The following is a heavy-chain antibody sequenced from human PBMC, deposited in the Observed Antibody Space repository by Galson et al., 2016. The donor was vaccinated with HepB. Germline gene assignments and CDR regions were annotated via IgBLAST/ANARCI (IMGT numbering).Heavy chain of an antibody. Sequence: SETLSLTCTVSGGSISSSSYYWGWIRQPPGKGLEWIGIIYYSGSTYYKPSLKSRVTISVDTSKNQFSLKLSSVTAADTAVYYCARHREGLVATITSFYYYYYMDVWGKATTVTVSS. V-gene: IGHV4-39*01. D-gene: IGHD5-12*01. CDR1: GGSISSSSYY. J-gene: IGHJ6*03. CDR3: ARHREGLVATITSFYYYYYMDV. CDR2: IYYSGST.